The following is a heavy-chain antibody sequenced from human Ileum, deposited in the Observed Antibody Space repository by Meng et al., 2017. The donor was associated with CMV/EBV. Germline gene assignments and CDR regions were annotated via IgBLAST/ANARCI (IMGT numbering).Heavy chain of an antibody. CDR3: ARTQVVRVFDF. Sequence: QVEPQVWGAGVLKPSETLTLTCAAYGGSFNDYYWSWIRQSPGKGLEWIGEIYHSGSTNYNPSFKSRVSISVDTSKTQFSLKMYSVTAADTALYYCARTQVVRVFDFWGQGTLVTVSS. CDR1: GGSFNDYY. V-gene: IGHV4-34*01. D-gene: IGHD2-21*01. J-gene: IGHJ4*02. CDR2: IYHSGST.